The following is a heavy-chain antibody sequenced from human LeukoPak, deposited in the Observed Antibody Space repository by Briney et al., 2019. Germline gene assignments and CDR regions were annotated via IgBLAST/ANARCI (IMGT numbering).Heavy chain of an antibody. CDR3: ARGGYYGSGNDFRFDP. V-gene: IGHV4-59*01. CDR2: IYYSGST. CDR1: GGSISSYY. J-gene: IGHJ5*02. Sequence: PSETLSLTCTVSGGSISSYYWSWIRQPPGKGLEGVGYIYYSGSTNYKPSLKSRVTISRDKSKNQFSLKLTSVTAADTAVYYCARGGYYGSGNDFRFDPWGQGTLVTVSS. D-gene: IGHD3-10*01.